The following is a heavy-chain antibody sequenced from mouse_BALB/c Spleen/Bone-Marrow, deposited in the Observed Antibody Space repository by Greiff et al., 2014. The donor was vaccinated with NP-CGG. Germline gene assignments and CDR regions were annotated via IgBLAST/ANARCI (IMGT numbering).Heavy chain of an antibody. CDR1: GFNIKDTY. Sequence: EVKVEESGADLVKPGASAKLSCTASGFNIKDTYIHWVKQRPEQGLEWIGRVDPANGNTKYAPKFQGKATITADTSSNTAYLRLSSLTSEDTAVYYCARRFGNSPRDSAMVNWGRGTSVTVSS. J-gene: IGHJ4*01. CDR3: ARRFGNSPRDSAMVN. D-gene: IGHD2-1*01. V-gene: IGHV14-3*02. CDR2: VDPANGNT.